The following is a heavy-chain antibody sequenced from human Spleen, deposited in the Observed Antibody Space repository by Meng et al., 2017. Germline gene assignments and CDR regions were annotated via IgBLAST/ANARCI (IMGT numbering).Heavy chain of an antibody. CDR2: LSYTGTT. J-gene: IGHJ4*02. V-gene: IGHV4-61*08. CDR1: DNSVRNGDYY. CDR3: ATMVRQRGDFDC. Sequence: QGQLKESGPGLGRPSETLSLTCTVSDNSVRNGDYYWSWIRQPPGKGLEWIGSLSYTGTTNHNPSLKSRVTMSVDTSKNQFSLRLSSVTAADTAVYYCATMVRQRGDFDCWGQGTLVTVSS. D-gene: IGHD2-8*01.